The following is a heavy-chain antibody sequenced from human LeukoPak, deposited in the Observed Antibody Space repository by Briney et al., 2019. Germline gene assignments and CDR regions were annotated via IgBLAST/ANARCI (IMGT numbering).Heavy chain of an antibody. CDR1: GGSISSGSYY. CDR3: ARSLRLYYDSH. D-gene: IGHD3-22*01. J-gene: IGHJ4*02. Sequence: PSETLSLTXTVSGGSISSGSYYWSWIRQPAGKGLEWIGRIYTGGSTNYNPSLKSRVTISVDTSKNQFSLKLSSVTAADTAVYYCARSLRLYYDSHWGQGTLVTVSS. CDR2: IYTGGST. V-gene: IGHV4-61*02.